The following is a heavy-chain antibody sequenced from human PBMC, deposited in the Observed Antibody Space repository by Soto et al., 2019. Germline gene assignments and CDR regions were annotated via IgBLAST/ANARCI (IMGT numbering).Heavy chain of an antibody. D-gene: IGHD3-22*01. Sequence: GGSLRLACTASGFSVNDNYMAWVRQPPGKSPEWVEVIFTRGTAHYADTVTGRLTFSRDNSKRNLNCQLTNRRAEDTAVYYCTKLWGYYFESWGQGTLVTVS. J-gene: IGHJ4*02. CDR1: GFSVNDNY. CDR3: TKLWGYYFES. V-gene: IGHV3-53*01. CDR2: IFTRGTA.